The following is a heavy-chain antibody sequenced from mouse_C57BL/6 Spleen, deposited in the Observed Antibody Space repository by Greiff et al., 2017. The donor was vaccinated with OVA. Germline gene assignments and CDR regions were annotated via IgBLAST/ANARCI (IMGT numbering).Heavy chain of an antibody. Sequence: EVLLVESGGGLVKPGGSLKLSCAASGFTFSDYGMHWVRQAPEKGLEWVAYISSGSSTIYYADTVNGRFTISRDNAKNTLFLQMTSLRSEDTAMYYCARTSYYYGTDYWGQGTTLTVSS. CDR1: GFTFSDYG. D-gene: IGHD1-1*01. CDR2: ISSGSSTI. V-gene: IGHV5-17*01. J-gene: IGHJ2*01. CDR3: ARTSYYYGTDY.